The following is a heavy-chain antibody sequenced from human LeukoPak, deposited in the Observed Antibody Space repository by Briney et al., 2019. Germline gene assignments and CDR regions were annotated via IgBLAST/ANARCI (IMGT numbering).Heavy chain of an antibody. CDR3: AIRGYYDTTYAYDYHAMDV. CDR1: GINFSGYS. V-gene: IGHV3-48*02. J-gene: IGHJ6*02. Sequence: GGSLSLSCAASGINFSGYSMHWVRQAPGKGLEWVSYISGSSRTIYYADSVKGRFTISRDNAKNSLHLQINGMRDEDTAVYYCAIRGYYDTTYAYDYHAMDVWGQGTAVTVSS. D-gene: IGHD3-22*01. CDR2: ISGSSRTI.